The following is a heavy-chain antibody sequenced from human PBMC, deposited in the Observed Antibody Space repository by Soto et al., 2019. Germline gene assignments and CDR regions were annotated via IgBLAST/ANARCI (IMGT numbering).Heavy chain of an antibody. J-gene: IGHJ3*02. D-gene: IGHD2-15*01. V-gene: IGHV3-23*01. Sequence: GGSLRLSCAASGFTFSSYAMSWVRQAPGKGLEWVSAISGSGGSTYYADSVKGRFTMSRDKPNNTLYLHMNSLRAEDTAVYYCAKVRPGYCSGGTCHDAFDIWGQGTMLAVSS. CDR2: ISGSGGST. CDR3: AKVRPGYCSGGTCHDAFDI. CDR1: GFTFSSYA.